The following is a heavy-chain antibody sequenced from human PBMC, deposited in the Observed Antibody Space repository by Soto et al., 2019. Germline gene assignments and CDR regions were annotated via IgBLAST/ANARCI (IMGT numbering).Heavy chain of an antibody. CDR3: ARSSSWSLWVFDY. Sequence: SETLSLTCTVSGGSISSSSYYWGWIRQPPGKGLEWIGSIYYSGSTYYNPSLKSRVTISVDTSKNQFSLKLSSVTAADTAVYYCARSSSWSLWVFDYWGQGTLVTVSS. D-gene: IGHD6-13*01. V-gene: IGHV4-39*01. J-gene: IGHJ4*02. CDR1: GGSISSSSYY. CDR2: IYYSGST.